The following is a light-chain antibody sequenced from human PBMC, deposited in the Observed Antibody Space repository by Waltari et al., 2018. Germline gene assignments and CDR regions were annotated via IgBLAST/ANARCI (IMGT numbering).Light chain of an antibody. CDR1: SSAVGGYNY. CDR3: SSYAGRNNLV. V-gene: IGLV2-8*01. J-gene: IGLJ2*01. Sequence: QSALTQPPSASGPPGQSVTISCTGTSSAVGGYNYVSWYQQHPGKAPKLMIYEVSKRPSGVPDRFSGSKSGNTASLTVSGLQAEDEADYYCSSYAGRNNLVFGGGTKLTVL. CDR2: EVS.